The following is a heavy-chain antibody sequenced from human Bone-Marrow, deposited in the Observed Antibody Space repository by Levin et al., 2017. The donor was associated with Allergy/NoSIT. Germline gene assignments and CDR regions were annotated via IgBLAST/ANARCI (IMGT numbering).Heavy chain of an antibody. CDR2: LYGIGNT. CDR1: GASINDNY. Sequence: SETLSLTCTVSGASINDNYWSWIRQPPGKGLEWIGYLYGIGNTKYNPSLKSRVTISVDTSKNQFFLVVNSVTAADTAVYYCARINIVGPTRLDHWGQGTLVTVSS. CDR3: ARINIVGPTRLDH. J-gene: IGHJ4*02. D-gene: IGHD1-26*01. V-gene: IGHV4-59*08.